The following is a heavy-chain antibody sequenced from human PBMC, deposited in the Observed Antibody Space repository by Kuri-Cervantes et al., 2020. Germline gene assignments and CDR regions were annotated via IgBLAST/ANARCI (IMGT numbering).Heavy chain of an antibody. CDR2: ISAYNGNT. V-gene: IGHV1-18*01. Sequence: ASVKVSCKASGYTFTGFGISWVRQAPGQGLEWMGWISAYNGNTNYAQKLQGRVTMTTDTSTSTAYMELSSLRSEDTAVYYCARDRIKRPYSSSSEYFDLWGRGTLVTVSS. D-gene: IGHD6-6*01. CDR1: GYTFTGFG. CDR3: ARDRIKRPYSSSSEYFDL. J-gene: IGHJ2*01.